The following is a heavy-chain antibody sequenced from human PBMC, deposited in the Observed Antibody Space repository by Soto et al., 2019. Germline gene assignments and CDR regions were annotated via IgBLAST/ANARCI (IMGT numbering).Heavy chain of an antibody. CDR3: ARATSTGYGGGFDP. CDR2: IGTAGDT. CDR1: GFTFSSYD. Sequence: EVQLVESGGGLVQPGGSLRLSCAASGFTFSSYDMHWVRQATGKGLEWVSAIGTAGDTYYPGSVKGRFTISRENAKNSVYLQMNSLRAGDTAVYYCARATSTGYGGGFDPWGQGTLVTVSS. D-gene: IGHD4-17*01. J-gene: IGHJ5*02. V-gene: IGHV3-13*01.